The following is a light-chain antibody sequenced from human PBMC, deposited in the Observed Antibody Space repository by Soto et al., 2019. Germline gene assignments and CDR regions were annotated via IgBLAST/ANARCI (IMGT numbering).Light chain of an antibody. Sequence: EIVLTQSPATLSSSPGERATLSCRASQSVSSYLAWYQQKPGQAPRLLIYDASDRATSIPARFSGSGSGTDFTLTISSLEPEDFAVYYCQQRSNWPRTFGQGTKVEIK. CDR2: DAS. CDR3: QQRSNWPRT. J-gene: IGKJ1*01. CDR1: QSVSSY. V-gene: IGKV3-11*01.